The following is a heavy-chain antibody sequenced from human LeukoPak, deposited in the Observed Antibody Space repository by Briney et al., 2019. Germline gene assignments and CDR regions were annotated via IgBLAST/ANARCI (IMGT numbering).Heavy chain of an antibody. CDR3: ARIGDYGSGSEGFDP. D-gene: IGHD3-10*01. Sequence: GASVKVSCKASGYTFTSYYIHWVRQAPGQGLEWMGIISPSVGTTTYAQKLQGRATMTRDTSTSTVYMELRSLRSEDMAVYYCARIGDYGSGSEGFDPWGQGTLVTVSS. V-gene: IGHV1-46*04. J-gene: IGHJ5*02. CDR2: ISPSVGTT. CDR1: GYTFTSYY.